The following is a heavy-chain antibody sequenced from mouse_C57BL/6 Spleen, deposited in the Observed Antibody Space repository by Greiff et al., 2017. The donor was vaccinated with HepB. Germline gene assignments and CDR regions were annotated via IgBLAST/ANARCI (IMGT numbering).Heavy chain of an antibody. J-gene: IGHJ2*01. CDR3: ARGGNPFDY. D-gene: IGHD2-1*01. CDR1: GYSITSGYY. V-gene: IGHV3-6*01. CDR2: ISYDGSN. Sequence: EVKLVESGPGLVKPSQSLSLTCSVTGYSITSGYYWNWIRQLPGNKLEWMGYISYDGSNNYNPSLKNRISITRDTSKNQFFLKLNSVTTEDTATYYCARGGNPFDYWGQGTTLTVSS.